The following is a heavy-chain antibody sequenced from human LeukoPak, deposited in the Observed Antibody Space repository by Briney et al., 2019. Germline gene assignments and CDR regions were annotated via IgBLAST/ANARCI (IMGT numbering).Heavy chain of an antibody. V-gene: IGHV3-30-3*01. CDR1: GFTFSSIA. CDR2: ISYDGSTT. D-gene: IGHD3-10*01. CDR3: AKDQRLLWFPHED. Sequence: GKSLRLSCAASGFTFSSIAMHWVRQAPGMGLEWVAVISYDGSTTYYADSVKVRFTFSRENSKNTLYLQMNSLRAEDTAVYYCAKDQRLLWFPHEDWGQGTLVTVSS. J-gene: IGHJ4*02.